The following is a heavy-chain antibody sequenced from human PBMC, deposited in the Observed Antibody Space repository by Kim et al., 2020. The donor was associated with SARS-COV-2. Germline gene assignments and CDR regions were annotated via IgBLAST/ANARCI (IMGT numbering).Heavy chain of an antibody. Sequence: KYSQKFQGRVTITRDTSASTAYMELSSLRSEDTAVYYCARARIAVAGFDYWGQGTLVTVSS. J-gene: IGHJ4*02. CDR3: ARARIAVAGFDY. V-gene: IGHV1-3*01. D-gene: IGHD6-19*01.